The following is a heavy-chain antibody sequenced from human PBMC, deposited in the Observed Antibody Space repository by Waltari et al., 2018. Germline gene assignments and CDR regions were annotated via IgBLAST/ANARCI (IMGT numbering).Heavy chain of an antibody. CDR3: ARGEGRYSGSYFVDAFDI. CDR1: GGSISSYY. CDR2: IYYSGST. J-gene: IGHJ3*02. V-gene: IGHV4-59*01. Sequence: QVQLQESGPGMVKPSETLSLTCTVSGGSISSYYWSCIRRPPGTGLGWIGYIYYSGSTNYNPSLKSRVTISVDTSKNQFSLKLSSVTAADTAVYYCARGEGRYSGSYFVDAFDIWGQGTMVTVSS. D-gene: IGHD1-26*01.